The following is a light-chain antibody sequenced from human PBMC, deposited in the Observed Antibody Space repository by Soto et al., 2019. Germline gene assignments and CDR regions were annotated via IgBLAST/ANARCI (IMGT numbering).Light chain of an antibody. CDR3: CSYAGSFYV. Sequence: QSALTQPRSVSGSPGQSVTISCTGTSSDVGGYNYVSWYQQHPGQAPKLMIYDVSERPSGVPDRFSGSKSGNTASLTISGLQAEDEADYYCCSYAGSFYVFGTGTKVTVL. CDR2: DVS. CDR1: SSDVGGYNY. J-gene: IGLJ1*01. V-gene: IGLV2-11*01.